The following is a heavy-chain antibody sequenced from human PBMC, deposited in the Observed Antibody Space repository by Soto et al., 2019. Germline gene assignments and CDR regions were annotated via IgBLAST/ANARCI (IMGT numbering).Heavy chain of an antibody. J-gene: IGHJ4*02. CDR3: ARDLSSWDLPTQNDYFDY. Sequence: QVQLVQSGAEVKKPGASVKVSCKASGYTFTSSGISWVRQAPGQGLEWMGWISAYNGNTNYAQKLQGRVTMTTDTTTSTAYMELRSLRSDDTAVYYCARDLSSWDLPTQNDYFDYLGQGTLVTVSS. D-gene: IGHD1-26*01. CDR2: ISAYNGNT. V-gene: IGHV1-18*01. CDR1: GYTFTSSG.